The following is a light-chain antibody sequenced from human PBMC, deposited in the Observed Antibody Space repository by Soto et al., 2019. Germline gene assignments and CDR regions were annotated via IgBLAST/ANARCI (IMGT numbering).Light chain of an antibody. CDR1: QSVSSSY. J-gene: IGKJ1*01. CDR3: QQYGSSPKT. Sequence: EIVLTQSPATLSLSPGERATLSCRASQSVSSSYLAWYQQKPGQAPRLLIYGASSRATGIPDRFSGSGSGTDFTLTISRLEPEDFAVYYCQQYGSSPKTFGQGTMVDI. CDR2: GAS. V-gene: IGKV3-20*01.